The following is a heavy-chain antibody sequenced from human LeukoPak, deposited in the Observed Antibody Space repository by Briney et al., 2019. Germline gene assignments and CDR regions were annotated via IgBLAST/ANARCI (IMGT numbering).Heavy chain of an antibody. D-gene: IGHD6-13*01. CDR2: MYFGGIT. Sequence: QPGGSLRLSCAVSGFTVSSNYVSWVRQAPGKGLEGVSVMYFGGITYYADSVKGRFPVSRDNSKSKLYLQMNSLRAEDTAVYYCVRGGYSSSLYQGAFDIWGQGTMVTV. J-gene: IGHJ3*02. CDR1: GFTVSSNY. CDR3: VRGGYSSSLYQGAFDI. V-gene: IGHV3-53*01.